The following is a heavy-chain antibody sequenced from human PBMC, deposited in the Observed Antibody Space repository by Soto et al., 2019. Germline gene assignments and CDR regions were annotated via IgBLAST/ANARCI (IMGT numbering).Heavy chain of an antibody. Sequence: ASVKVSCKASGYTFTSYGISWVRQAPGQGLEWMGWISAYNGNTNYAQKLQGRVTMTTDTSTSTAYMELRSLRSDDTAVYYCARDVDRIAALNWLDPWGQGTLVTVSS. CDR2: ISAYNGNT. V-gene: IGHV1-18*01. CDR3: ARDVDRIAALNWLDP. J-gene: IGHJ5*02. D-gene: IGHD6-6*01. CDR1: GYTFTSYG.